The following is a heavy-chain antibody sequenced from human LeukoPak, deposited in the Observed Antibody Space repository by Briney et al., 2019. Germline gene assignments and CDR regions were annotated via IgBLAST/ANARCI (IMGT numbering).Heavy chain of an antibody. D-gene: IGHD3-10*01. CDR2: IYYTGNT. V-gene: IGHV4-59*08. J-gene: IGHJ4*01. CDR3: ARKRIGVAVHFDL. CDR1: GGSIGSHY. Sequence: SETLSLTCTVSGGSIGSHYWNWIRQSPGKGLEWIGYIYYTGNTKYNPSLEGRVSMSGDTSTNHFPLNLNSVTGTDSAVYYWARKRIGVAVHFDLCGHGDLGAVS.